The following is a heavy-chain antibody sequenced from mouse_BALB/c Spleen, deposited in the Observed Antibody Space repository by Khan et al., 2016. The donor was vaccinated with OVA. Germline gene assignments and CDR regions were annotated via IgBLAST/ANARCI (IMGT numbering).Heavy chain of an antibody. CDR3: GRSGYGSFAY. D-gene: IGHD1-2*01. J-gene: IGHJ3*01. Sequence: VRLQQSGPELVKPGASVKISCRASGYIFTDYILDWVKQSHGKSLEWIGYIFPNNGDTDYSQKFKTKATLNVDISSSTAYMELRSLTSEDSAVYYCGRSGYGSFAYWGQGTLGTVSA. CDR2: IFPNNGDT. V-gene: IGHV1S29*02. CDR1: GYIFTDYI.